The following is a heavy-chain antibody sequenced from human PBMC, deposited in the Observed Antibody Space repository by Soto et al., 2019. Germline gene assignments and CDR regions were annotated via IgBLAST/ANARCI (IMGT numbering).Heavy chain of an antibody. V-gene: IGHV3-30*18. D-gene: IGHD2-2*01. CDR1: GFTFSNYG. CDR3: AKGSGYCSSTSCSREFHYYYGMDV. J-gene: IGHJ6*02. CDR2: ISYDGGNK. Sequence: QVQLVESGGGVVQPGRSLRLSCAASGFTFSNYGMHWVRQAPGKGLEWVAVISYDGGNKYYAESVKGRFTISRDNSKYTLYLQMNSLRAEDTAVYYCAKGSGYCSSTSCSREFHYYYGMDVWGQGTTVTVSS.